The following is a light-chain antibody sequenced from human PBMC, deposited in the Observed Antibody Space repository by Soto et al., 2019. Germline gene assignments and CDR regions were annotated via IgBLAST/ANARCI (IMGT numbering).Light chain of an antibody. CDR1: NSNIGRNT. V-gene: IGLV1-44*01. CDR2: NND. CDR3: TSYTAKNTLV. Sequence: QSVLTQPPSASGTPGQRVTISCSGSNSNIGRNTVNWYQQLPGMAPKLLIYNNDQRPSGVPDRFSGSKSGTSASLAISGLQSEDEADYFCTSYTAKNTLVFGTGTKVNVL. J-gene: IGLJ1*01.